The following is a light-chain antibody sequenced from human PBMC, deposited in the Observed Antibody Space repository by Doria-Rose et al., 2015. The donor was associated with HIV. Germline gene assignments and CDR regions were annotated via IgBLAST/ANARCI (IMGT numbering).Light chain of an antibody. CDR3: QQYYNDPVT. CDR1: QGVSTY. Sequence: IQVTQSPSSLSASTGDRVTITCRASQGVSTYLAWYQQQPGKAPKLLIDAASTLQGGVPSRFSGGGSGTDFTLSISSLQSEDFATYYCQQYYNDPVTFGQGTRVEIK. CDR2: AAS. V-gene: IGKV1-8*01. J-gene: IGKJ2*01.